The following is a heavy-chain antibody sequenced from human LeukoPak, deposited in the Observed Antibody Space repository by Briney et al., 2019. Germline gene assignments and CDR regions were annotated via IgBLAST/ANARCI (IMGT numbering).Heavy chain of an antibody. CDR3: AKARTESYYYDSSGYCFDY. Sequence: QTGGSLRLSCAASGFTFSTFAMIWVRQPPGKGLEWVSSIFPSGGEIHYADSVRGRFTISRDNSKSTLSLQMNSLRAEDTAIYYCAKARTESYYYDSSGYCFDYWGQGTLVTVSS. V-gene: IGHV3-23*01. CDR1: GFTFSTFA. CDR2: IFPSGGEI. D-gene: IGHD3-22*01. J-gene: IGHJ4*02.